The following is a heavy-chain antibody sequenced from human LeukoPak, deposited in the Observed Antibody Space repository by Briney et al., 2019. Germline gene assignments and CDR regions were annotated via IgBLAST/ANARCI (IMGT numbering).Heavy chain of an antibody. CDR3: ARHEAYCGGDCYPIDY. J-gene: IGHJ4*02. D-gene: IGHD2-21*02. CDR2: IYPGDSDT. V-gene: IGHV5-51*01. Sequence: GESLKISCKGSGYSFTSYWIGWVRQMPGKGLEWMGIIYPGDSDTSYSPSFQGQVTISADKSISTAYLQWSSLKASDTAMYYCARHEAYCGGDCYPIDYWGQGTLVTVSS. CDR1: GYSFTSYW.